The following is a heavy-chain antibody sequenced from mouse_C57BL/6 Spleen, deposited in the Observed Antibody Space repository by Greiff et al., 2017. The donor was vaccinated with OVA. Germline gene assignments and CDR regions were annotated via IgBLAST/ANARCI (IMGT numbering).Heavy chain of an antibody. CDR2: IHPNSGST. Sequence: QVQLQQPGAELVKPGASVKLSCKASGYTFTSYWMHWVKQRPGQGLEWIGMIHPNSGSTNYNEKFKSKATLTVDKSSSTAYMQLSSLTSEDSAVYYCARSGGTGTGYFDVWGTGTTVTVSS. V-gene: IGHV1-64*01. J-gene: IGHJ1*03. D-gene: IGHD4-1*01. CDR3: ARSGGTGTGYFDV. CDR1: GYTFTSYW.